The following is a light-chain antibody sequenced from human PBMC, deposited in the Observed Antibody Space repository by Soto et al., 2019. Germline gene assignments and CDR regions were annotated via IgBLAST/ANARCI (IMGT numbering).Light chain of an antibody. Sequence: IQMTQSPSSLSASVGDRVTITCRASQSISTYLNWYQQKPGKAPKILIYAEFTLQSGVPSRLSGSGSGTDLNLTISSLEPEDSAVYYCQQRHMWPITCGQGTRLEIK. CDR1: QSISTY. CDR3: QQRHMWPIT. J-gene: IGKJ5*01. CDR2: AEF. V-gene: IGKV1-39*01.